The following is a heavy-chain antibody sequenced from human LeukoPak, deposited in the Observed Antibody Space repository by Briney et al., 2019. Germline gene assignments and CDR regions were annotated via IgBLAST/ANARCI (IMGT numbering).Heavy chain of an antibody. CDR2: ISYDGSNK. V-gene: IGHV3-30*04. Sequence: GGSLRLSCAASGFTFSSYAMHWVRQAPGKGLEWVAVISYDGSNKYYADSVKGRFTISRDNSKNTLYLQMNSLRAEDTAVYYCARVWYCSSTSCHDLYYYYMDVWGKGTTVTFSS. D-gene: IGHD2-2*01. CDR3: ARVWYCSSTSCHDLYYYYMDV. J-gene: IGHJ6*03. CDR1: GFTFSSYA.